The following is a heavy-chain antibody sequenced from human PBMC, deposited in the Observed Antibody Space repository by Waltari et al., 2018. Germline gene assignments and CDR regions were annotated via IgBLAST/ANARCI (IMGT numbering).Heavy chain of an antibody. Sequence: EVQLVESGGDLVQPGGSLRLSCAASGFSFNSHWMSWVRQAPGKGLEWVANIKQDGSGKYYVDSVKGRFTSSRDNAKNSLFLQMNSLRAEDTAVYYCAREYNFWSGYPFDYWGQGTLVTVSS. CDR2: IKQDGSGK. V-gene: IGHV3-7*01. D-gene: IGHD3-3*01. J-gene: IGHJ4*02. CDR3: AREYNFWSGYPFDY. CDR1: GFSFNSHW.